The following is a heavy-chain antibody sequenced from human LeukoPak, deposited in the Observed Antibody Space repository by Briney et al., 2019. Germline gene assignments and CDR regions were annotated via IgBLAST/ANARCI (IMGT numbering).Heavy chain of an antibody. CDR1: GYSFTSYW. J-gene: IGHJ3*02. D-gene: IGHD6-6*01. Sequence: GESLKISCKGSGYSFTSYWIGWVRQMPGKGLEWMGIIYPGDSDTRYSPSFQGQVTISADKSISTAYLQWSRLKASDTAMYYCARSLIRAARLSGAAFDIWGQGTMVTVSS. V-gene: IGHV5-51*01. CDR3: ARSLIRAARLSGAAFDI. CDR2: IYPGDSDT.